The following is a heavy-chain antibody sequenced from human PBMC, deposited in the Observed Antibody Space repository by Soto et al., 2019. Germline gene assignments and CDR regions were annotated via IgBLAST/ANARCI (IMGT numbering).Heavy chain of an antibody. CDR1: GGSISISSYY. J-gene: IGHJ6*02. CDR3: ASRKRRLPSYGMDV. D-gene: IGHD6-25*01. V-gene: IGHV4-39*01. CDR2: IYYSGST. Sequence: ETLSLTFTVSGGSISISSYYWFCIRQPPGKGLEWIGSIYYSGSTYYNPSLKSRVTISVDTSKNQFSLKLSSVTAADTAVYYCASRKRRLPSYGMDVWGQGTTVTVSS.